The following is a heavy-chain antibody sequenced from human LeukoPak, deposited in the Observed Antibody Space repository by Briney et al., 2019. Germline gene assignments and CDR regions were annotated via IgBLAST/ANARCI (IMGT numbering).Heavy chain of an antibody. D-gene: IGHD3-16*01. V-gene: IGHV4-59*01. Sequence: PSETLSLTCTVSGGSISSYYWSWIRQPPGKGLEWIGYIYYSGSTNYNPSLKSRVTISVDTSKNQFSLKLSSVTAAGTAVYYCARDVLSGFDYWGQGTLVTVSS. CDR3: ARDVLSGFDY. CDR1: GGSISSYY. CDR2: IYYSGST. J-gene: IGHJ4*02.